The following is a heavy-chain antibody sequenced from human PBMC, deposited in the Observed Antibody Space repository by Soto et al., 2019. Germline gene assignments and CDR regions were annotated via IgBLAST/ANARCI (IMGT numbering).Heavy chain of an antibody. CDR1: GFTFTSSA. J-gene: IGHJ6*02. CDR2: IVVGSGNT. V-gene: IGHV1-58*01. Sequence: KGSRASVKVSCKASGFTFTSSAVQWVRQARGQRLEWIGWIVVGSGNTNYAQKFQERVTITRDMSTSTAYMELSSLRSEDTAVYYCAADSPGGYCSGGSCPYGMDVWGQGTTVTVSS. D-gene: IGHD2-15*01. CDR3: AADSPGGYCSGGSCPYGMDV.